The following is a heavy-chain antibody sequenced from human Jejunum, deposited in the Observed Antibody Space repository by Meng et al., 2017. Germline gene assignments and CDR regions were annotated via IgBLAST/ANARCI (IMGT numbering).Heavy chain of an antibody. CDR2: INTNTGGT. Sequence: QVQMEQSGAEVRKPGASVKVSCRASGYTLNGFYMHWVRQAPGQGLEWMGRINTNTGGTNYAQNFKGSITLTRDTSTVYMEVNRLRSDDTAMYYCAGRSYNYDDYFDSWGQGTLVTVSS. D-gene: IGHD5-24*01. V-gene: IGHV1-2*06. CDR3: AGRSYNYDDYFDS. J-gene: IGHJ4*02. CDR1: GYTLNGFY.